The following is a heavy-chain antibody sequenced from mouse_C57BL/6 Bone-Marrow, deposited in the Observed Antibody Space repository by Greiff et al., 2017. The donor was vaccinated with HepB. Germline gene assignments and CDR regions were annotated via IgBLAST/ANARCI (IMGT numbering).Heavy chain of an antibody. D-gene: IGHD2-4*01. Sequence: VQLQQSGAELVRPGASVKLSCTASGFNIKDYYMHWVKQRPEQGLEWIGRIDPEDGDTEYAPKFQGKATMTADTSSNTAYLQLSSLTSEDTAVYYCTTWWDYDRVYFDYWGQGTTRTVSS. CDR2: IDPEDGDT. V-gene: IGHV14-1*01. CDR3: TTWWDYDRVYFDY. J-gene: IGHJ2*01. CDR1: GFNIKDYY.